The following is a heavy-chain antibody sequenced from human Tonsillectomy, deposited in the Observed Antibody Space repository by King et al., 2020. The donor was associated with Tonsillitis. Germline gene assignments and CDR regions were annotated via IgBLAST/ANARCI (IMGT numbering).Heavy chain of an antibody. J-gene: IGHJ2*01. CDR1: GFSFSTYS. D-gene: IGHD3-10*01. CDR2: ISSSSSFI. CDR3: ARDPSGSGDWYFDL. Sequence: VQLVESGGGLVQPGGSLRLSCAASGFSFSTYSMNWVRQAPGKGLEWVSYISSSSSFIYFADSVKGRFTISRDNAKNSLYLQMNSLRAEDTAVYYCARDPSGSGDWYFDLWGRGTLVTVSS. V-gene: IGHV3-48*01.